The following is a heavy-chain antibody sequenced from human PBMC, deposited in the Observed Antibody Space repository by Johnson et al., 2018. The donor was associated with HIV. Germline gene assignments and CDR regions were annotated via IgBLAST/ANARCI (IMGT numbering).Heavy chain of an antibody. CDR3: SRHSPRGDSGYDAFDI. Sequence: VQLVESGGGLAKPAWSPRLSCAASQFTFGFYYMNCVRQAPGNGLELVGQVSLNGGSTYLLDSGKDRFNISRDNAKILHPQMNSLRAEDTAMYYCSRHSPRGDSGYDAFDIWGQGTMVTVS. V-gene: IGHV3-25*03. CDR1: QFTFGFYY. CDR2: VSLNGGST. D-gene: IGHD5-12*01. J-gene: IGHJ3*02.